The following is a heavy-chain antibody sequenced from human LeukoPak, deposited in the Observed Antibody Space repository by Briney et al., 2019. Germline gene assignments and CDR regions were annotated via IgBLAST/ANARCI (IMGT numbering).Heavy chain of an antibody. J-gene: IGHJ3*02. CDR3: ARYPVGDSSVLDAFDI. CDR1: GGSISSYY. V-gene: IGHV4-39*07. CDR2: IYYSGST. Sequence: SETLSLTCTVSGGSISSYYWGWIRQPPGKGLEWIGSIYYSGSTYYNPSLKSRVTISVDTSKNQFSLKLSSVTAADTAVYYCARYPVGDSSVLDAFDIWGQGTMVTVSS. D-gene: IGHD3-22*01.